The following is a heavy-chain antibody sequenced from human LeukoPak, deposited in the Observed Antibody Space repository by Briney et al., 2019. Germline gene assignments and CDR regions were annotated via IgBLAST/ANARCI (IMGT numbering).Heavy chain of an antibody. V-gene: IGHV4-39*07. D-gene: IGHD6-19*01. J-gene: IGHJ4*02. CDR2: IYYSGST. CDR3: ARGVRSGWYLTQYYFDY. CDR1: GGSISSSSYY. Sequence: SETLSLTCTVSGGSISSSSYYWGWIRQPPGKGLEWIGSIYYSGSTYYNPSLKSRVTISVDTSKNQFSLKLSSVTAADTAVYYCARGVRSGWYLTQYYFDYWGQGTLVTVSS.